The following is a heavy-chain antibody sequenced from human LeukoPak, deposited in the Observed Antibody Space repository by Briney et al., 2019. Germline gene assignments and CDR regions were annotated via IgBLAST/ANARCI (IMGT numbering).Heavy chain of an antibody. J-gene: IGHJ6*02. CDR1: GFTFSSYW. Sequence: PGGSLRLSCAASGFTFSSYWMSWVRQAPGKGLEWLANIKQDGSEKYYVDSVKGRFTISRDNAKNSLYLQMNSLRAEDTAVYYCARLGYSSGWYDFDTSYYYGMDVWGQGTTVTVSS. CDR2: IKQDGSEK. D-gene: IGHD6-19*01. V-gene: IGHV3-7*01. CDR3: ARLGYSSGWYDFDTSYYYGMDV.